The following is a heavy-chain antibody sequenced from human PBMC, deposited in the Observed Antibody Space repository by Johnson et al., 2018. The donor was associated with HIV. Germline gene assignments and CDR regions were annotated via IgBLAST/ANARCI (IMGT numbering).Heavy chain of an antibody. CDR1: GLTFSSYG. Sequence: QMQLVESGGGVVQPGRSLRLSCAASGLTFSSYGMHWVRQAPGKGLEWVAVISYDGSNKYYADSVKGRFTISRDNSKNTLYLQMNKLRAEDTAVYFCASQVRGLRLGVDAFDIWGQGTMVTVSS. D-gene: IGHD3-16*01. CDR3: ASQVRGLRLGVDAFDI. CDR2: ISYDGSNK. V-gene: IGHV3-30*03. J-gene: IGHJ3*02.